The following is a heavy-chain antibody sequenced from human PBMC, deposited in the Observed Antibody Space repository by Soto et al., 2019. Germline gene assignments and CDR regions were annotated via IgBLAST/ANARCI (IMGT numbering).Heavy chain of an antibody. Sequence: GGSLRLSCAGSGLTFSNFWIHWVRQAPGQGLAWVSRVSRDGSSTTYADSVKGRFTISRDFAKNTVYLQMNSLRAGDTAVYFCARESSGYSSYFDYWGQGTLVTVSS. D-gene: IGHD5-12*01. V-gene: IGHV3-74*01. CDR3: ARESSGYSSYFDY. CDR2: VSRDGSST. J-gene: IGHJ4*02. CDR1: GLTFSNFW.